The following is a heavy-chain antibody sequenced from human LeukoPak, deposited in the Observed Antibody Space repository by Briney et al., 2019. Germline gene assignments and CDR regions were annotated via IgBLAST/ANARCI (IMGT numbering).Heavy chain of an antibody. CDR1: GYTFTCYY. D-gene: IGHD3-3*01. V-gene: IGHV1-2*02. J-gene: IGHJ4*02. Sequence: ASVKVSCKASGYTFTCYYMHWVRQAPGQGLEWMGWINPNSGGTNYARKFQGRVTMTRDTSISTAYMELSRLRSDDTAVYYCARAPITIFGVVKNFDYWGQGTLVTVSS. CDR2: INPNSGGT. CDR3: ARAPITIFGVVKNFDY.